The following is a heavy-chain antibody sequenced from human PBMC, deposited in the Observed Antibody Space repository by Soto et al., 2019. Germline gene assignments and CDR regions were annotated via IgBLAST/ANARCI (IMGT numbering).Heavy chain of an antibody. V-gene: IGHV1-69*13. J-gene: IGHJ4*02. CDR1: GGTFSSYA. CDR2: IIPIFGTA. CDR3: AISLSVDDSSGYGKED. D-gene: IGHD3-22*01. Sequence: ASVKVSCKASGGTFSSYAISWVRQAPGQGLEWMGGIIPIFGTANYAQKFQGRVTITADESTSTAYMELSSLRSEDTAVYYCAISLSVDDSSGYGKEDWGQGTLVTVSS.